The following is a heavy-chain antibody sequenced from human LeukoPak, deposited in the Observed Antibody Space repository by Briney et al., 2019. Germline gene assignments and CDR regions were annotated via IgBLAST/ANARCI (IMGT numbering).Heavy chain of an antibody. Sequence: GGSLRLSCAASVFTFSSFAMTWVRQAPGKGLEWVSVVSGSGDTTYYADSVKGRLTISRDNSKNTLYLQMNSLRAEDTAVYYCAREGLIFDYWGQGTLVTVSS. CDR1: VFTFSSFA. J-gene: IGHJ4*02. CDR3: AREGLIFDY. V-gene: IGHV3-23*01. CDR2: VSGSGDTT.